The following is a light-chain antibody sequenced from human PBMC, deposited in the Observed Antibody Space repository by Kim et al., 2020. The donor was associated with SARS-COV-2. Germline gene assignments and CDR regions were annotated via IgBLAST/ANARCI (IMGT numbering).Light chain of an antibody. Sequence: APGKTARITCVRNNIESKSVPWYQQKPGQAPVLVIYYDSDRPSGIPERFSGSNSGNTAALTISRVEAGDEADYYCQVWDSSSDPWVFGGGTQLTVL. CDR3: QVWDSSSDPWV. J-gene: IGLJ3*02. V-gene: IGLV3-21*04. CDR1: NIESKS. CDR2: YDS.